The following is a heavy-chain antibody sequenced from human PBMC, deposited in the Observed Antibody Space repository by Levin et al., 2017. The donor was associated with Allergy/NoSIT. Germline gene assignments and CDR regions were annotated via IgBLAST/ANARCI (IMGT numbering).Heavy chain of an antibody. V-gene: IGHV5-51*01. Sequence: GESLKISCKGFGYMFTDHWIGWVRQMPGRGLEWMGLIFPRDSTTRYSPSFQGQVTISVDNSISTAYLQWSSLKASDTAMYYCARPNFGAADYWGQGTLVSVSS. J-gene: IGHJ4*02. CDR1: GYMFTDHW. CDR3: ARPNFGAADY. CDR2: IFPRDSTT. D-gene: IGHD3-3*01.